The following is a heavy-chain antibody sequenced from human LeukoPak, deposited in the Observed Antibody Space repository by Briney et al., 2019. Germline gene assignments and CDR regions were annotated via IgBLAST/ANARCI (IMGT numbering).Heavy chain of an antibody. Sequence: GSLRLSCAASGFTVSSNYMSWIRQPPGKGLEWIGSIYYSGSTYYNPSLKSRVTISVDTSKNQFSLKLSSVTAADTAVYYCARGASFDCWGQGTLVTVSS. CDR3: ARGASFDC. V-gene: IGHV4-39*01. J-gene: IGHJ4*02. CDR2: IYYSGST. CDR1: GFTVSSNY.